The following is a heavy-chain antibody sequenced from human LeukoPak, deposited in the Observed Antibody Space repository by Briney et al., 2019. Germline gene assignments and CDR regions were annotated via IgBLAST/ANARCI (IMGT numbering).Heavy chain of an antibody. CDR1: GGSIRSGDFY. V-gene: IGHV4-31*03. Sequence: SQTLSLTCTVSGGSIRSGDFYWSWIRQHPGKGLEWIGYIYYSGSTYYNPSLKSRVTISVDTSKNQFSLKLSSVTAADTAVYYCARETSWRYFDYWGQGTLVTVSS. CDR3: ARETSWRYFDY. CDR2: IYYSGST. J-gene: IGHJ4*02.